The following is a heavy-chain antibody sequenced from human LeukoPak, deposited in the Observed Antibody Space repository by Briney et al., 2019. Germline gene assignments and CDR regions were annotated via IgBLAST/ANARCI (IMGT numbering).Heavy chain of an antibody. CDR2: ISYDGSNK. V-gene: IGHV3-30-3*01. Sequence: PGGSLRLSCAASGFTFSSYAMHWVRQAPGKGLEWVAVISYDGSNKYYADSVKGRFTISRDNSKNTLYLQMNSLRAEDTAVYYCARDNEYSSFHPYYFDYWGQGTLVTVSS. D-gene: IGHD6-6*01. CDR1: GFTFSSYA. CDR3: ARDNEYSSFHPYYFDY. J-gene: IGHJ4*02.